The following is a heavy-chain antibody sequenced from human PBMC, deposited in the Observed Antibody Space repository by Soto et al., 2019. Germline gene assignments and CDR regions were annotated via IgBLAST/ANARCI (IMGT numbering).Heavy chain of an antibody. V-gene: IGHV3-30-3*01. J-gene: IGHJ4*02. Sequence: QVQLVESGGGVVQPGRSLRLSCAASGFTFSSYAMHWVRQAPGKGLEWVAVISYDGSNKYYADSVKGRFTISRDNSKNTLYLQMNSLRAEDTAVYYCARDRPPKAMAQWGQGALVTDSS. CDR1: GFTFSSYA. CDR3: ARDRPPKAMAQ. CDR2: ISYDGSNK. D-gene: IGHD5-18*01.